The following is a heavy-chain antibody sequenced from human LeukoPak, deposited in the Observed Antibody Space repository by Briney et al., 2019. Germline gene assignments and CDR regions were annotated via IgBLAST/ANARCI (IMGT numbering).Heavy chain of an antibody. CDR3: AGHSSSWYRGDY. CDR2: INPNGGGT. Sequence: ASVKVSCKASGYTFTGYYLHWVRQAPGQGLEWMGWINPNGGGTYYAQKFQGRVTMTTDTSTSTAYMELRSLRSDDTAVYYCAGHSSSWYRGDYWGQGTLVTVSS. J-gene: IGHJ4*02. V-gene: IGHV1-2*02. CDR1: GYTFTGYY. D-gene: IGHD6-13*01.